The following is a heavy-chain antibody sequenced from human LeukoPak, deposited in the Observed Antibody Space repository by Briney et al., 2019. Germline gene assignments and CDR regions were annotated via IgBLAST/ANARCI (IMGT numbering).Heavy chain of an antibody. CDR1: GFTFSSYG. D-gene: IGHD5-18*01. CDR2: ISYDGSNK. V-gene: IGHV3-33*01. Sequence: PGGSLRLSCAASGFTFSSYGMHWVRQAPGKGLECVAVISYDGSNKYYADSVKGRFTFSRDISKNTLYLYLQMNSLRAEDTAVYYCAREGYCATIDYWGQGTLVTVSS. J-gene: IGHJ4*02. CDR3: AREGYCATIDY.